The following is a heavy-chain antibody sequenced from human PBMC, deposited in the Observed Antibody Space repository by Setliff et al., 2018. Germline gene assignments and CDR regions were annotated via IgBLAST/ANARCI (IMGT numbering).Heavy chain of an antibody. V-gene: IGHV3-74*01. Sequence: PGGSLRLSCAASGFTFSSYWMYWVRQAPGKGLVWVSRINRDGSYTVYADSVEGRFTISRDSAKNTLYLQMNSLGAEDTAVYYCARDSYTSPDYWGQGTLVTVSS. CDR2: INRDGSYT. J-gene: IGHJ4*02. D-gene: IGHD6-13*01. CDR3: ARDSYTSPDY. CDR1: GFTFSSYW.